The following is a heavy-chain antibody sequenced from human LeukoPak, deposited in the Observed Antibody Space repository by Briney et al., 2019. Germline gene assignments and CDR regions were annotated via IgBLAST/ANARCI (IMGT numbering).Heavy chain of an antibody. J-gene: IGHJ5*02. D-gene: IGHD3-22*01. Sequence: SETLSLTCAVYGGSFSGYYWSWIRQPPGKGLEWIGEINHSGSTNYNPSLKSRVTISVDTSKNQFSLKLSSVTAADTAVYYCAREYYYDSSGYYYGWFDPWGQGTLVTVSS. V-gene: IGHV4-34*01. CDR1: GGSFSGYY. CDR2: INHSGST. CDR3: AREYYYDSSGYYYGWFDP.